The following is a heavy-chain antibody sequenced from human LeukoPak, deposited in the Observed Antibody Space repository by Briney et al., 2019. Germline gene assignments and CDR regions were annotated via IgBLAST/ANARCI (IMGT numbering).Heavy chain of an antibody. D-gene: IGHD3-10*01. CDR2: TYWNNDK. Sequence: SGPTLVNPTQTLTLTCTFSGFSLTSDGVAVAWIRQPPGKALEWLAVTYWNNDKSYSPSLTSRLTVTKDTSKNQVVLIMTNMAPVDTGTYYCAHKGRGSGSYTMWGQGILITVSS. CDR3: AHKGRGSGSYTM. V-gene: IGHV2-5*01. J-gene: IGHJ4*02. CDR1: GFSLTSDGVA.